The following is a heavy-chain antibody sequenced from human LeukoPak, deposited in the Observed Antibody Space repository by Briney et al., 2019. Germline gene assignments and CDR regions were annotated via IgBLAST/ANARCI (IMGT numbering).Heavy chain of an antibody. CDR2: TYYRSKWYN. CDR1: GDSVSSNSAA. Sequence: SQTLSLTCGISGDSVSSNSAAWNWIRQSPSRGLEWLGRTYYRSKWYNDHAVSVKSRLTINPDTSKNQFSLKLSSVTAADTAVYYCARVPPTTGDFDYWGQGTLVTVSS. D-gene: IGHD1-1*01. CDR3: ARVPPTTGDFDY. J-gene: IGHJ4*02. V-gene: IGHV6-1*01.